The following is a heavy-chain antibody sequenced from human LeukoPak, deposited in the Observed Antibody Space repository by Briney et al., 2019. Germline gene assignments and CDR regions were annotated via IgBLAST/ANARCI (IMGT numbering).Heavy chain of an antibody. J-gene: IGHJ3*02. Sequence: ASVKVSCKASGYTFTGYHIHWVRRAPGQGLEWMGWINSNSGGTNYAQKFQGRVTMTRDTSINTAYMELSSLRSDDTAVYYCARDDRGFYFPLDTFDIWGQGTMVTVSS. CDR1: GYTFTGYH. CDR3: ARDDRGFYFPLDTFDI. D-gene: IGHD3-22*01. V-gene: IGHV1-2*02. CDR2: INSNSGGT.